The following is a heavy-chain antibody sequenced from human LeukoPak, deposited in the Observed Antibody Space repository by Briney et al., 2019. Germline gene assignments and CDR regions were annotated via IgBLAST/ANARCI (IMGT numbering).Heavy chain of an antibody. D-gene: IGHD1-14*01. CDR1: GFTFSSYS. CDR2: ISSSSSTI. CDR3: ARATGFNHGWFDP. Sequence: PGGSLRLSCAASGFTFSSYSMNWVRQAPGKGLEWVSYISSSSSTIYYADSVKGRFTISRDNAKNSLYLQMNSLRAEDTAVYYCARATGFNHGWFDPWGQGTLVTVSS. V-gene: IGHV3-48*01. J-gene: IGHJ5*02.